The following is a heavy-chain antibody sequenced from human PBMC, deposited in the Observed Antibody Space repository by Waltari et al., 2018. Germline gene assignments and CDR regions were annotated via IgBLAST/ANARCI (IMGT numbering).Heavy chain of an antibody. CDR3: AAPRLYYYDSSGFSLGY. Sequence: EVQLVQSGAEVKKPGATVKISCKASGYTFTDYYMHWVQQAPGKGLEWMGRVDPEDGETIYAEKFQGRVNITADTSTDTAYMELSSLRSEDTAVYYCAAPRLYYYDSSGFSLGYWGQGTLVTVSS. CDR1: GYTFTDYY. D-gene: IGHD3-22*01. J-gene: IGHJ4*02. V-gene: IGHV1-69-2*01. CDR2: VDPEDGET.